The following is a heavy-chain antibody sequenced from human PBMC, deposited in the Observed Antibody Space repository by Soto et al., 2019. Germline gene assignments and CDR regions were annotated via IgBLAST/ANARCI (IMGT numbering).Heavy chain of an antibody. D-gene: IGHD5-18*01. J-gene: IGHJ4*02. Sequence: QVQLVQSGGEVKKPGASVKVSCQASGYTFSNYAISWLRQAPGQGPEWMGWISAYSGKTDYAPKSQDRLTLTTDPSTSTAYMELRSLRSDDTAVYYCTKDEPRWLHGPFDYWGQGTLVTVSS. V-gene: IGHV1-18*01. CDR3: TKDEPRWLHGPFDY. CDR1: GYTFSNYA. CDR2: ISAYSGKT.